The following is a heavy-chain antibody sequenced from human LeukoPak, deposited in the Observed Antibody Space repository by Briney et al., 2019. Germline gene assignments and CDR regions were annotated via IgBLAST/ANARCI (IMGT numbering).Heavy chain of an antibody. D-gene: IGHD6-13*01. Sequence: GRSLRPSCAASGFTFDDYAMHWVRQAPGKGLEWVSGISWNSGSIGYADSVKGRFTISRDNAENSLYLQMNSLRAEDTALYYCAKDILIAAAGTAFDYWGQGTLVTVSS. CDR3: AKDILIAAAGTAFDY. CDR1: GFTFDDYA. J-gene: IGHJ4*02. V-gene: IGHV3-9*01. CDR2: ISWNSGSI.